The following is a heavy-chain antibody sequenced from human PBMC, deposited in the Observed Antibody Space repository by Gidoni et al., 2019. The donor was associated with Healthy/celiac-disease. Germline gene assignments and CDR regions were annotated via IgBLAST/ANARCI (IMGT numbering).Heavy chain of an antibody. J-gene: IGHJ5*02. Sequence: QVQLQESGPGLVKPSETLSLPCTVSGYSISSGYYWGWIRQPPGKGREWIGSIYHSGSTYYNPSLKSRVTISVDTSKNQFSLKLSAVTAADTAVYYCARETGGHYYYDSSGYYSYNWFDPWGQGTLVTVSS. CDR2: IYHSGST. D-gene: IGHD3-22*01. V-gene: IGHV4-38-2*02. CDR3: ARETGGHYYYDSSGYYSYNWFDP. CDR1: GYSISSGYY.